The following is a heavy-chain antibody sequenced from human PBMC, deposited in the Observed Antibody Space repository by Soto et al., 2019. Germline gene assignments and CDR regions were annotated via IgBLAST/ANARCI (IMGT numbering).Heavy chain of an antibody. D-gene: IGHD1-1*01. Sequence: QVQLVQSGAEVKKPGASVKVSCKASGYTFTSYGISWVPQAPGQGLEWMGWISAYNGNTNYAQKRQGRVTMTTDTSTSTAYMELRSLRSDDTAVYYCARDVPPPWKIRGAVYYGMDVWGQGTTVTVSS. J-gene: IGHJ6*02. CDR3: ARDVPPPWKIRGAVYYGMDV. CDR1: GYTFTSYG. V-gene: IGHV1-18*04. CDR2: ISAYNGNT.